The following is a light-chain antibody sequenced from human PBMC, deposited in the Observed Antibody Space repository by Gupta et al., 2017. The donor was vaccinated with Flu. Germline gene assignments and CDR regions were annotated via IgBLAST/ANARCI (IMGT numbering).Light chain of an antibody. CDR1: NGINVGAYR. Sequence: QAVLTQPSSLSASPGASASLTCTLRNGINVGAYRIYWYQQKPGSPPQYLLRYKSDSDKQQGSGVPSRFFGSRDASANAGILFISGLQSEDEADYYCMIWYNSGWVFGGGMKLTVL. CDR3: MIWYNSGWV. J-gene: IGLJ3*02. CDR2: YKSDSDK. V-gene: IGLV5-45*03.